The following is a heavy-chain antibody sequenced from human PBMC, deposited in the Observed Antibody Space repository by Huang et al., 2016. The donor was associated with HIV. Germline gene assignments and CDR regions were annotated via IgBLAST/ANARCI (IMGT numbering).Heavy chain of an antibody. CDR2: IKRYVRST. CDR1: GFTFSSYW. D-gene: IGHD3-22*01. V-gene: IGHV3-74*01. J-gene: IGHJ3*02. Sequence: EVQLEESGGGLVQPGGSLRLSCAASGFTFSSYWMHWGRQAPGKGRVGVLRIKRYVRSTSYTDSVKGRFTISRDNAKNTLYLQMNSLRAEDTAVYYCARTYYYDSSGVDPRRAFDIWGQGTMVTVSS. CDR3: ARTYYYDSSGVDPRRAFDI.